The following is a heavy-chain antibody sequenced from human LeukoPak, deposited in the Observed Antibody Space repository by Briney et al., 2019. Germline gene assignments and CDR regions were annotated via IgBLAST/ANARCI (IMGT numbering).Heavy chain of an antibody. CDR3: ARGDGAHYDGGYYYFDF. V-gene: IGHV3-33*05. D-gene: IGHD3-22*01. Sequence: GTSLRLSCAASGFNFKDYDMHWVRQAPGKGLEWVALIKYDETKKFHADSVKGRFSISRDNSENTLYLHVNSLRAEDTAVYFCARGDGAHYDGGYYYFDFWGQGTLVTVSS. CDR2: IKYDETKK. J-gene: IGHJ4*02. CDR1: GFNFKDYD.